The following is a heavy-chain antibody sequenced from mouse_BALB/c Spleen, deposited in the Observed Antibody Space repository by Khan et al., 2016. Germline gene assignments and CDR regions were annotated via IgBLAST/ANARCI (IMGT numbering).Heavy chain of an antibody. CDR1: GFNIKDYY. Sequence: VRLQQSGAELVQSGASVKLSCTASGFNIKDYYMHWVKQRPAQGLEWIGWIDPENGDTACAPTFQVKATVTADTSSNTASLRLSSLTSEDTAVYYGKAIYDGNYSDWDDGGQGTTQTGSA. CDR3: KAIYDGNYSDWDD. CDR2: IDPENGDT. V-gene: IGHV14-4*02. J-gene: IGHJ2*01. D-gene: IGHD2-1*01.